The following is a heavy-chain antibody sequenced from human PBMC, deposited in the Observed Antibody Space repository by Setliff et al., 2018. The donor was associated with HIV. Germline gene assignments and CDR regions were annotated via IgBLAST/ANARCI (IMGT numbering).Heavy chain of an antibody. Sequence: PSETLSLTCAVYGGSFSEYYWSWIRQSPGKGLEWIGEINHCGSTHYNPPLKSRATISVDTSKNQFSLRLNSVTAADTAVYYCARGATLLPGYSDRWEYFYMDVWGKGTTVTVSS. V-gene: IGHV4-34*01. J-gene: IGHJ6*03. CDR1: GGSFSEYY. D-gene: IGHD5-12*01. CDR3: ARGATLLPGYSDRWEYFYMDV. CDR2: INHCGST.